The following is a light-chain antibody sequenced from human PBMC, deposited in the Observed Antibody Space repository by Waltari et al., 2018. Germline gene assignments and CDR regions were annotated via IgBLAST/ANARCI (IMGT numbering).Light chain of an antibody. CDR3: SSYTTTSTYV. CDR2: DVN. V-gene: IGLV2-14*03. Sequence: QSALTQPASVSGSPGQSLTISCTGTSSDIGRHYYVSWYQHHPGKAPKLMIFDVNERPSGVSNRFSGSKSGNAASLTISGLQAEDEAHYYCSSYTTTSTYVFGTGTKVTVL. CDR1: SSDIGRHYY. J-gene: IGLJ1*01.